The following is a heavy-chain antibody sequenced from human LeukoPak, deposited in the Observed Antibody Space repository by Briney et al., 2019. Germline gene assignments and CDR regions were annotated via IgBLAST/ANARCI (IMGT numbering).Heavy chain of an antibody. V-gene: IGHV4-31*03. CDR3: ARDRQDYGDEDPWFDP. D-gene: IGHD4-17*01. CDR1: GGSISSGGYY. J-gene: IGHJ5*02. Sequence: SETLSLTCTVSGGSISSGGYYWSWIRQHPGKGLEWIGYIYYSGSTHYNPSLKSRVTISVDTSKNQFSLKLSSVTAADTAVYYCARDRQDYGDEDPWFDPWGQGTLVTVSS. CDR2: IYYSGST.